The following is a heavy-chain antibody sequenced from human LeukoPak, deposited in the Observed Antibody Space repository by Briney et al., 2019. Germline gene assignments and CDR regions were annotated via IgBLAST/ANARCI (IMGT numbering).Heavy chain of an antibody. CDR3: ARGASTYSDY. CDR1: GFTFSDYW. V-gene: IGHV3-74*01. Sequence: GGSLRLSCAASGFTFSDYWMHWVRQAPGKGLVWVSRLTSDGRSTSYADSVKGRFTMSRDKAKNTLFLQMNSLRDEDTAVYYCARGASTYSDYWGQGTPVTVSS. CDR2: LTSDGRST. J-gene: IGHJ4*02.